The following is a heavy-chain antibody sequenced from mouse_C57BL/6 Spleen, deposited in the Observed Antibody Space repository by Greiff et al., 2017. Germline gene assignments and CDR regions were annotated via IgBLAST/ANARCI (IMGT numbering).Heavy chain of an antibody. J-gene: IGHJ2*01. Sequence: QVQLQQPGAELVMPGASVKLSCKASGYTFTRYWMHWVKQRPGQGLEWIGEIDPSDSYTNYNQKFKGKSTLTVDKSSSTAYMQLSSLTSEDSAVYYCARGGLRHFDYWGQGTTLTVSS. CDR1: GYTFTRYW. V-gene: IGHV1-69*01. D-gene: IGHD2-2*01. CDR3: ARGGLRHFDY. CDR2: IDPSDSYT.